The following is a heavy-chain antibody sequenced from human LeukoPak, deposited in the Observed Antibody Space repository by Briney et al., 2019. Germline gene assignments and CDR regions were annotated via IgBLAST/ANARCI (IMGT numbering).Heavy chain of an antibody. J-gene: IGHJ4*02. Sequence: GGSLRLSCAASGFTFTNAWMDWVRQAPGKGLEWVGRIKSRPDGGTTDYAAPVKGRITISRDDSKNTLYLHMNSLKTEDTAVYYCITVYDSVANWGQGTLVTVSS. CDR3: ITVYDSVAN. CDR2: IKSRPDGGTT. D-gene: IGHD5-12*01. CDR1: GFTFTNAW. V-gene: IGHV3-15*01.